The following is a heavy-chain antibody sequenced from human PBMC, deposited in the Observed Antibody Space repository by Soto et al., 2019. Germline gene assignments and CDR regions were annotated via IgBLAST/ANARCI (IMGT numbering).Heavy chain of an antibody. J-gene: IGHJ4*02. V-gene: IGHV1-58*01. CDR1: GFTFGSSA. D-gene: IGHD6-19*01. Sequence: LVQSGPDVKKPGTSVKVSCKTSGFTFGSSAVQWVRQVRGQRLEWIGWIVVASGYSNVAQKFQDRVSLTRDRATNTACMELSSLTSEDSAMYYCAADVIGVAGDFDHWGQGTLVSVSS. CDR3: AADVIGVAGDFDH. CDR2: IVVASGYS.